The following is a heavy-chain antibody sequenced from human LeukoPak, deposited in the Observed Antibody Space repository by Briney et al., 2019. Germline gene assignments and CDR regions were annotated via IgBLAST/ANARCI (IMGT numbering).Heavy chain of an antibody. CDR2: IYYSGST. D-gene: IGHD1/OR15-1a*01. Sequence: SETLSLTCTVSGGSISSTTYYWGWIRQPPGKGLEWIGSIYYSGSTYYNPSLKSRVTISVDTSKNQFSLKLSSVTAADTAVYYCARGPGSTPRTTDYNWFDPWGQGTLVTVSS. J-gene: IGHJ5*02. CDR3: ARGPGSTPRTTDYNWFDP. V-gene: IGHV4-39*07. CDR1: GGSISSTTYY.